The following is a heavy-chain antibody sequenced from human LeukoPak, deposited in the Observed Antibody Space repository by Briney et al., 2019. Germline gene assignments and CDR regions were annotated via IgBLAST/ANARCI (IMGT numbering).Heavy chain of an antibody. Sequence: GGSLRLSCAASGFIFSSYGMTWVRQAPGKGLEWVSAISGSGSGGSTYYADSVKGRFTISRDNSKNTLYLQMNSLRAEDTAVYYCAKSGLNRFDSWGQGTLVTVSS. J-gene: IGHJ4*02. CDR2: ISGSGSGGST. CDR1: GFIFSSYG. CDR3: AKSGLNRFDS. V-gene: IGHV3-23*01. D-gene: IGHD2-15*01.